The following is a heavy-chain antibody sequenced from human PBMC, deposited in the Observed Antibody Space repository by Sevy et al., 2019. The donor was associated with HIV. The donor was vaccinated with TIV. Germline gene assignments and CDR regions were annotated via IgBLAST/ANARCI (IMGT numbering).Heavy chain of an antibody. CDR1: GFSFSGYS. J-gene: IGHJ4*02. D-gene: IGHD3-22*01. CDR3: ARHPYYDSSGYVDY. V-gene: IGHV3-48*02. CDR2: ISSSSSTI. Sequence: GGSLRLSCAASGFSFSGYSMNWVRQAPGKGLEWVSYISSSSSTIYYADSVKGRFTISRDNAKNSLYLQMNSLRDEDTAVYDCARHPYYDSSGYVDYWGQGTLVTVSS.